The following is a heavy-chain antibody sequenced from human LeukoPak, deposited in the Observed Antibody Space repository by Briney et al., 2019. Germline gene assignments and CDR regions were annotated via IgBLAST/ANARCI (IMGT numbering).Heavy chain of an antibody. J-gene: IGHJ4*02. V-gene: IGHV3-9*01. CDR1: GFTFDDYA. Sequence: GGSLRLSCAASGFTFDDYAMHWVRQAPGKGLEWVSGISWNSGSIGYADSVKGRFTISRDNVKNSLYLQMNSLRAEDTALYYCARDDYGSGSWNDYWGQGTLVTVSS. CDR2: ISWNSGSI. D-gene: IGHD3-10*01. CDR3: ARDDYGSGSWNDY.